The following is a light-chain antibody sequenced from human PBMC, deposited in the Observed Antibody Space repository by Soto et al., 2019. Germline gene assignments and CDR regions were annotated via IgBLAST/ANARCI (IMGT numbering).Light chain of an antibody. CDR2: YDF. CDR3: QVWDTANDHPI. V-gene: IGLV3-21*04. CDR1: NIGDKA. J-gene: IGLJ2*01. Sequence: SYVLTQRPSVSVAPEKTASITCGGDNIGDKAVHWYQHRPGQAPRLVIYYDFERPSGIHERFSGSNSGNTATLTISRGEAGDEADYYCQVWDTANDHPIFGGGTKLTVL.